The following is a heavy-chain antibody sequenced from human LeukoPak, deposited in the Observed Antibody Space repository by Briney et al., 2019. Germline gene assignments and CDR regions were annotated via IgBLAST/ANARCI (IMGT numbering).Heavy chain of an antibody. CDR1: GASIDAAGYS. D-gene: IGHD4-17*01. CDR2: IYHGGRT. J-gene: IGHJ6*02. CDR3: ARTFQAPSYGDSDSRTKYPYSMDV. Sequence: SETLSLTCAVSGASIDAAGYSWNWIRQAPGKDLEWIGNIYHGGRTSYKSSLKSRVTISVDTSKNHFSLKLTSVTAADTAVYYCARTFQAPSYGDSDSRTKYPYSMDVWGQGTMVAVSS. V-gene: IGHV4-30-2*01.